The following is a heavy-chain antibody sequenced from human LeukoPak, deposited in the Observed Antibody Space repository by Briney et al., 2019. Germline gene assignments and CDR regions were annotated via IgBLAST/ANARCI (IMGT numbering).Heavy chain of an antibody. D-gene: IGHD6-19*01. CDR1: GFTFSDYA. V-gene: IGHV3-23*01. J-gene: IGHJ4*02. Sequence: GGSLRLSCAASGFTFSDYALSWVRQAPGKGLEWVSTFDGTNGPTYYADSVKGRFTISRDNSKNTLYLHMNSLRVEDSAVYFCAKDLKGSGWDFDYWGQGTLVTVSS. CDR2: FDGTNGPT. CDR3: AKDLKGSGWDFDY.